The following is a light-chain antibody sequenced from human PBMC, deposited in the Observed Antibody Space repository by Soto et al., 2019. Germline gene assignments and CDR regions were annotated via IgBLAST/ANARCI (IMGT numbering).Light chain of an antibody. CDR3: QQHNQLPLT. CDR1: QSAVNF. CDR2: YIS. J-gene: IGKJ5*01. V-gene: IGKV3D-15*01. Sequence: EIELTQSPCTLSLSPGERATLSRRASQSAVNFLAWYQQKPGQAPRLLIYYISTRATGIPARFSGSGSGTEFTLTISSLQSEDTAVYYCQQHNQLPLTFGRGTRVEIK.